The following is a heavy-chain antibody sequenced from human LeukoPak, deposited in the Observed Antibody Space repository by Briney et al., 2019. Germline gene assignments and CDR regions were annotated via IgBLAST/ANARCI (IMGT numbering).Heavy chain of an antibody. CDR1: GFTFSSYS. J-gene: IGHJ4*02. D-gene: IGHD5-18*01. Sequence: GGSLRLSCAASGFTFSSYSMNWVRQAPGKGLEWVSPISSSRSYIYYADSVKGRFTISRDNAKNSLYLQMSSLRAEDTAVYYCARDSGYSYGYCGDYWGQGTLVTVSS. CDR3: ARDSGYSYGYCGDY. V-gene: IGHV3-21*01. CDR2: ISSSRSYI.